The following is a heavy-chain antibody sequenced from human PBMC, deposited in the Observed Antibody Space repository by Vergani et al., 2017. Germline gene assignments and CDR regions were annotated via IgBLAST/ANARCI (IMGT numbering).Heavy chain of an antibody. V-gene: IGHV4-34*01. CDR2: IDHTGRP. D-gene: IGHD4-11*01. J-gene: IGHJ6*03. Sequence: QMQLQQWGGGLLKPSETLSLTCVVNGGSFTSYNWTWIRQSPGEGLEWVGDIDHTGRPDYNPSLKSRLTMSVDKSRNQFSLTLNSVTATDTAIYFCARVNTETNGHLYYYYYMDVWGQGTAVTVS. CDR3: ARVNTETNGHLYYYYYMDV. CDR1: GGSFTSYN.